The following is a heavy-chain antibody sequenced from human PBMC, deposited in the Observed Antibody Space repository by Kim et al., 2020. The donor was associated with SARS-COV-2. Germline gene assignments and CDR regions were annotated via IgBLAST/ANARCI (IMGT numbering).Heavy chain of an antibody. D-gene: IGHD3-22*01. Sequence: GGSLRLSCAASGFTFSSYGMHWVRQAPGKGLEWVAVISYDGSNKYYADSVKGRFTISRDNSKNTLYLQMNSLRAEDTAVYYCAKGGYYDSSGYVPYWGQG. V-gene: IGHV3-30*18. CDR3: AKGGYYDSSGYVPY. CDR2: ISYDGSNK. CDR1: GFTFSSYG. J-gene: IGHJ4*02.